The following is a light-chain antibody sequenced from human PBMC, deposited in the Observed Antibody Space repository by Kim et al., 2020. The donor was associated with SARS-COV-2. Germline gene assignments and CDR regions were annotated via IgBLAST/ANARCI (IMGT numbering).Light chain of an antibody. CDR1: SSNIWNNY. V-gene: IGLV1-51*01. CDR2: DNN. CDR3: GTWDSSLSAVV. Sequence: KVTLSWAGSSSNIWNNYVSWYQPLPRTAPKLLIYDNNKRPSGIPDRFSGSKSGTSATLGITGLQTGDEADYYCGTWDSSLSAVVFGGGTKLTVL. J-gene: IGLJ2*01.